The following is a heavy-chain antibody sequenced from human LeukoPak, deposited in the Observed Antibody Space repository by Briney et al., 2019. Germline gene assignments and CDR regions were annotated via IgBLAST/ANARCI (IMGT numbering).Heavy chain of an antibody. J-gene: IGHJ1*01. CDR1: GFTFSTYS. D-gene: IGHD6-6*01. V-gene: IGHV3-21*01. Sequence: PGGSLRLSCAASGFTFSTYSMNWVRQAPWKGLELVSSISSSSSYIYYTDSVKGRFTISRDNAKNSLYLQMNSLRAEDTAIYYCARDLTTSSTAYFHHWGQGTLVTVSS. CDR3: ARDLTTSSTAYFHH. CDR2: ISSSSSYI.